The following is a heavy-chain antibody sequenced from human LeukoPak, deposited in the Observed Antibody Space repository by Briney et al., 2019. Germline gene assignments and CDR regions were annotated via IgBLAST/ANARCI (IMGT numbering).Heavy chain of an antibody. CDR3: AKASSGTYYGMDV. CDR1: GFTFDDYA. Sequence: PGGSLRLSCAASGFTFDDYAMHWVRQAPGKGLEWVSGISWNSGSIGYADSVKGRFTISRDNAKNSLYLQMNSLRAEDTALYYCAKASSGTYYGMDVWGQGTTVTVSS. J-gene: IGHJ6*02. V-gene: IGHV3-9*01. D-gene: IGHD6-19*01. CDR2: ISWNSGSI.